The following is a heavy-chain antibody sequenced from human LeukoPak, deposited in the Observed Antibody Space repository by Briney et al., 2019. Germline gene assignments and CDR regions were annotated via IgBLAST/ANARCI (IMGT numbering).Heavy chain of an antibody. J-gene: IGHJ4*02. CDR2: ISGSGGST. D-gene: IGHD3-22*01. Sequence: GGSLRLSCAASGFTFSSYAMSWVRQAPGKGLEWVSAISGSGGSTYYADSVKGRFTISRDNSENTLYLQMNSLRAEDTAVYYCAKVEGYYDSSGYLVDYWGQGTLVTVSS. CDR1: GFTFSSYA. V-gene: IGHV3-23*01. CDR3: AKVEGYYDSSGYLVDY.